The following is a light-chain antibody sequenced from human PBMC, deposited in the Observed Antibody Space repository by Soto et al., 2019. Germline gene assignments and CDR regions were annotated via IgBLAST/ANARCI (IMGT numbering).Light chain of an antibody. V-gene: IGLV8-61*01. J-gene: IGLJ3*02. Sequence: QTVVTQEPSFSVSPGGTVTLTCGLSSGSVSTNYYPSWYQQTPGQAPRTLIYNTNIRSSGVPDRFSGSILGNKAALTITGAQADDESDYYCVLSMCSGTWVFGGGTKLTVL. CDR2: NTN. CDR1: SGSVSTNYY. CDR3: VLSMCSGTWV.